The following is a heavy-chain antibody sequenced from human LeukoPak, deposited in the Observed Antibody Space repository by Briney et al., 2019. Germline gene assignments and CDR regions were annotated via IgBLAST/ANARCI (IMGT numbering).Heavy chain of an antibody. CDR1: GFTFSFYW. J-gene: IGHJ5*02. D-gene: IGHD1-1*01. V-gene: IGHV3-7*01. CDR3: ARVPGIGPVRFDP. CDR2: IKQDGSEK. Sequence: GGSLRLSCAASGFTFSFYWMSWVRQAPGKGLEWVANIKQDGSEKYYVDSVKGRVTISRDNAKNSLYLQMNSLRAEDTAVYYCARVPGIGPVRFDPWGQGTLVTVSS.